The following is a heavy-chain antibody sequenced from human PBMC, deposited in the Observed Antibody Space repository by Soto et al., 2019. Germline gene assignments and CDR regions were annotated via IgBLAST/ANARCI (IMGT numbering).Heavy chain of an antibody. V-gene: IGHV6-1*01. D-gene: IGHD6-19*01. Sequence: QIQLQQSGPGLVKPSQTLSLICAISGDTVSSGTATWRWIRQSPSRGLEWLGRTYYRSKWYTDYAVSVKSRIAIIPDTSKNQLSLQLNSVTSEDTAVYFCARDGSGFHWYFDIWGRGTLVTVSS. CDR2: TYYRSKWYT. CDR1: GDTVSSGTAT. J-gene: IGHJ2*01. CDR3: ARDGSGFHWYFDI.